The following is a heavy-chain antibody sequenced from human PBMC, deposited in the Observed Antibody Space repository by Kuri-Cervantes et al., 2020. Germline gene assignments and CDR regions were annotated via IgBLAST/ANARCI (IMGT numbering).Heavy chain of an antibody. CDR1: GGSFSGYY. CDR3: ARQGGESYYYYMDV. Sequence: SQTLSLTCAVYGGSFSGYYWSWIRQPPGKGLEWIGEINHSGSTNYNPSLKSRVTISVDTSKNQFSLKLSSVTAADTAVYYCARQGGESYYYYMDVWGKGATVTVSS. D-gene: IGHD3-16*01. J-gene: IGHJ6*03. CDR2: INHSGST. V-gene: IGHV4-34*01.